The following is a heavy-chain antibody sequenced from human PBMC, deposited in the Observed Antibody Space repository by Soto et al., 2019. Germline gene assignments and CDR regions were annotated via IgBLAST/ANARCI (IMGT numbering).Heavy chain of an antibody. V-gene: IGHV3-23*01. CDR3: AHPRGYGVFDAVDI. D-gene: IGHD4-17*01. J-gene: IGHJ3*02. Sequence: GGSLRLSCAASGFIFSTYAMNWVRQAPGKGLEWVSAISGSGGTTFYAESVRGRFTISRDNSINTLYLQMSSLRTEDTAVYYCAHPRGYGVFDAVDIWGQGTMVTVSS. CDR1: GFIFSTYA. CDR2: ISGSGGTT.